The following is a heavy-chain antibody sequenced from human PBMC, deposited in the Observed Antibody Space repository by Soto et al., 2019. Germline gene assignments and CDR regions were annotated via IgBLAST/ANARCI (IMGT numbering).Heavy chain of an antibody. V-gene: IGHV3-23*01. J-gene: IGHJ4*02. Sequence: EVQLLESGGGLVQPGGSLRLSCVASGFSFSSYAMVWVRQAPGKGLEWVSVISARGGSSYFADTVKGRFTISRDNSKNLLSLEMNSLRAEDTAIYFCAKGSIEYSASVDNWGQGTLVLGSS. CDR2: ISARGGSS. CDR3: AKGSIEYSASVDN. D-gene: IGHD5-12*01. CDR1: GFSFSSYA.